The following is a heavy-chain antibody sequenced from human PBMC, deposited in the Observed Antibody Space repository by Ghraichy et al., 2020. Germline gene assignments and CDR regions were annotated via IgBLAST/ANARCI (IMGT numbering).Heavy chain of an antibody. CDR3: ARGEATAGTLLVY. J-gene: IGHJ4*02. D-gene: IGHD6-13*01. CDR1: GFTVSSNY. CDR2: IYSGGST. V-gene: IGHV3-66*01. Sequence: SLRLSCAASGFTVSSNYMSWVRQAPGKGLEWVSVIYSGGSTYYADSVRGRFTISRDNPKSTLYLQMNSLRVEDTAVYYCARGEATAGTLLVYWGQGTLVTVSS.